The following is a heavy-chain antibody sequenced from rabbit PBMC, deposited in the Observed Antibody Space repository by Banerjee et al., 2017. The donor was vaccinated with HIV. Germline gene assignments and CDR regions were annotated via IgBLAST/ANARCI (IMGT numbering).Heavy chain of an antibody. CDR1: GIDFSLDA. Sequence: QEQLEESGGGLVKPGGTLTLTCKASGIDFSLDAMCWVRQAPGKGPEWIACIYLGDGSTYYASWVNGRFSISRSTSLNTLTLQMTSLTAADTATYFCARDPVAGLDYKGLWGPGTLVTVS. D-gene: IGHD4-2*01. CDR2: IYLGDGST. V-gene: IGHV1S47*01. J-gene: IGHJ4*01. CDR3: ARDPVAGLDYKGL.